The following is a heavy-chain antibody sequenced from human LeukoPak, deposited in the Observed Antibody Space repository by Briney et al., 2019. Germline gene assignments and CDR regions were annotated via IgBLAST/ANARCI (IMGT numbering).Heavy chain of an antibody. D-gene: IGHD4-17*01. J-gene: IGHJ4*02. CDR1: GGSISSGVYC. CDR2: IYYSGST. CDR3: ASQGVTTGNDY. V-gene: IGHV4-31*03. Sequence: SETLSLTCTVSGGSISSGVYCWSWIRQHPGKGLEWIGYIYYSGSTYYNPSLKSRVTISVDTPKNQFYLKLSSVTAADTDVYYSASQGVTTGNDYWGQGTLVTVSS.